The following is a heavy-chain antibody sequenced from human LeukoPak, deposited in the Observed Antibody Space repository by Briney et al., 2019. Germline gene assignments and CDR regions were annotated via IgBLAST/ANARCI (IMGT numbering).Heavy chain of an antibody. CDR2: ISSNGSTI. CDR3: ARAPPEYYYDSSGQQVAFDI. J-gene: IGHJ3*02. D-gene: IGHD3-22*01. V-gene: IGHV3-48*04. CDR1: GFTFNSYT. Sequence: QPGGSLRLSCAASGFTFNSYTMNWVRQAPGKGLEWISYISSNGSTIYYADSVKGRFTISRDNAKNSLYLQMNSLRAEDMGVYYCARAPPEYYYDSSGQQVAFDIWGQGTMVTVSS.